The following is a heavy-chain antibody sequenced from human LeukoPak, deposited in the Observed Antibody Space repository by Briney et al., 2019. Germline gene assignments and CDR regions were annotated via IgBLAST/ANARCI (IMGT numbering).Heavy chain of an antibody. CDR1: GFTLSGYS. CDR2: ISSSSSYI. D-gene: IGHD1-26*01. CDR3: ARAGGDYYYYSYMDV. Sequence: GGSLRLSCAASGFTLSGYSMNWVRQAPGKGLEWVSSISSSSSYIYYADSVKGRFTISRDNAKKSMYLQMNSLRAEDTAVYYCARAGGDYYYYSYMDVWGKGTTVTVSS. V-gene: IGHV3-21*01. J-gene: IGHJ6*03.